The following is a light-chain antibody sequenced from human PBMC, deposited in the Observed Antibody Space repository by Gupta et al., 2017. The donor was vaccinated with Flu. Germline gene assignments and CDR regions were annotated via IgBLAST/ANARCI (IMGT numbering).Light chain of an antibody. CDR3: CSHTSSITLV. CDR2: EVV. V-gene: IGLV2-14*01. CDR1: SDDVGRYDF. J-gene: IGLJ1*01. Sequence: QSALTQSASVSGSPGQSVTISCTGTSDDVGRYDFVSWYQHHPGKAPKLIIYEVVSRPSGVSDRFSGSKSGNTASLTISGLQAEDEGNYYCCSHTSSITLVFGTGTSVTVL.